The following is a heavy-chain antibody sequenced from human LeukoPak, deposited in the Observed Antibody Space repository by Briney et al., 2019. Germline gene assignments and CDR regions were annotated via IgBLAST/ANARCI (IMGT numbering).Heavy chain of an antibody. V-gene: IGHV1-18*01. CDR1: GSGFTCCG. D-gene: IGHD3-22*01. CDR2: ISAYNANT. CDR3: ARWLRGYNVWFDP. J-gene: IGHJ5*02. Sequence: GASVKLCCNGSGSGFTCCGFTWLRLPPGQGLGLVGWISAYNANTNYAQELQGRVTMTTDTSTSTAYMELRSLRSDDTALYYCARWLRGYNVWFDPWGQGTLVTVSS.